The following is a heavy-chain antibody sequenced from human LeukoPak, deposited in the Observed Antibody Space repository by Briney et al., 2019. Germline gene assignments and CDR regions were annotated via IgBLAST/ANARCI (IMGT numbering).Heavy chain of an antibody. D-gene: IGHD3-10*01. CDR2: INWNGGRT. Sequence: PGGSLRLSCGASGFTFSNYAMSWVRQAPGKGLEWVSGINWNGGRTGYADSVKGRFTISRDNAKNSPYLQMNSLRAEDTALYYCARDSHYGSGTIDYWGQGTLVTVSS. CDR3: ARDSHYGSGTIDY. V-gene: IGHV3-20*04. J-gene: IGHJ4*02. CDR1: GFTFSNYA.